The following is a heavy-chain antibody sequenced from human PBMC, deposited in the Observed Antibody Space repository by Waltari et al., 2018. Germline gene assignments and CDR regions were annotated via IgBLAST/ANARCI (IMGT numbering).Heavy chain of an antibody. CDR2: ISSSSSYI. Sequence: EVQLVESGGGLVKPGGSLRLSCAASGFTSSSSSMNWVRQAPGKGLEWVSSISSSSSYIYYADSVKGRFTISRDNAKNSLYLQMNSLRAEDTAVYYCARGGSGYGLFDYWGQGTLVTVSS. J-gene: IGHJ4*02. V-gene: IGHV3-21*01. D-gene: IGHD5-12*01. CDR3: ARGGSGYGLFDY. CDR1: GFTSSSSS.